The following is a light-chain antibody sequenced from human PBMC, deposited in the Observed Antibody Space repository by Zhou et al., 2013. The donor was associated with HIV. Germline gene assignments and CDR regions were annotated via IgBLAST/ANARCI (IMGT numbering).Light chain of an antibody. J-gene: IGKJ4*01. CDR3: QQYAFSPLT. V-gene: IGKV3D-20*01. CDR1: QTIIKDY. CDR2: DAS. Sequence: EITLTQSPVTLSLSPGERATLSCKTSQTIIKDYLAWYHQKPGLAPRLLIYDASSRTTGIPDRFGGSGSGTDFNLTISSLQAEDSGMYYCQQYAFSPLTFGGGTKVEI.